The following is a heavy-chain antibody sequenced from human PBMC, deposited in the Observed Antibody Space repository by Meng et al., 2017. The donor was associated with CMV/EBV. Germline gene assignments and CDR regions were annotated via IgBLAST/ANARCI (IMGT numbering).Heavy chain of an antibody. D-gene: IGHD2-2*01. CDR1: SSYY. Sequence: SSYYWGWIRQPPGKGLEWIGSIYYSGSTSYNPSLKSRVTISVGTSKNQFSLKLSSVTAADTAVYYCARGRPIVVVPAARTYNWFDPWGQGTLVTVSS. CDR3: ARGRPIVVVPAARTYNWFDP. CDR2: IYYSGST. J-gene: IGHJ5*02. V-gene: IGHV4-39*07.